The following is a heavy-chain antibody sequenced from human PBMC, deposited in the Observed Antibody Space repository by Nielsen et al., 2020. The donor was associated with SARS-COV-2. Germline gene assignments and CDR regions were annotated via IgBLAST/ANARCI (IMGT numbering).Heavy chain of an antibody. Sequence: GESLQISCAASGFTFSSYAMSWVRQAPGKGLEWVSAISGSGGSTYYADSVKGRFTISRDNSKNTLYLQMNSLRAEDTAVYYCAKADYYGFDYWGQGTLVTVSS. CDR2: ISGSGGST. CDR3: AKADYYGFDY. CDR1: GFTFSSYA. D-gene: IGHD3-16*01. J-gene: IGHJ4*02. V-gene: IGHV3-23*01.